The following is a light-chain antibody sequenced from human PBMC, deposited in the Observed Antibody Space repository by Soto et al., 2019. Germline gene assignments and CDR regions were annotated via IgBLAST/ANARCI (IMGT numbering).Light chain of an antibody. V-gene: IGKV4-1*01. CDR2: WAS. J-gene: IGKJ1*01. Sequence: DIVMTQSPDSLAVSLSERATINCKSSQSVLYSSNNKNYLAWYQQRPGQPPNLLIYWASTRESGVPDRFSGSGSGTDFTLTISSLQAEDVAIYYCQQYFSFPWTFGQGTKVEIK. CDR3: QQYFSFPWT. CDR1: QSVLYSSNNKNY.